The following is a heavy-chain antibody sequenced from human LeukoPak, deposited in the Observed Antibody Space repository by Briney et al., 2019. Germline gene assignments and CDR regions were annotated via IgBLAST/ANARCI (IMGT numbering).Heavy chain of an antibody. V-gene: IGHV3-9*01. Sequence: PGGSLRLSCAASGFTFDDYAMHWVRQAPGRGLEWVSGISRNSGTMGYGDSVKGRFAISRDNAKNSLYQQMNSLRPGDTALYYCAKGTGSEYYDNRGFDYWGRGILVTVSS. D-gene: IGHD3-22*01. J-gene: IGHJ4*02. CDR3: AKGTGSEYYDNRGFDY. CDR2: ISRNSGTM. CDR1: GFTFDDYA.